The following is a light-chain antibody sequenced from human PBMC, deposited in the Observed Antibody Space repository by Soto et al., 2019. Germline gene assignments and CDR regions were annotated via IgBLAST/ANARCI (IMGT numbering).Light chain of an antibody. CDR3: CSYTSISTSAV. V-gene: IGLV2-14*01. J-gene: IGLJ2*01. CDR2: EVS. CDR1: SSDIGDYTY. Sequence: QSALTQPASVSGSPGQSVTISCTGTSSDIGDYTYVSWYQQHPGKAPKLMIYEVSDRPSGVSNRFSGSKSGNTASLTISGRQTDDDADYYCCSYTSISTSAVFGGGTKLTVL.